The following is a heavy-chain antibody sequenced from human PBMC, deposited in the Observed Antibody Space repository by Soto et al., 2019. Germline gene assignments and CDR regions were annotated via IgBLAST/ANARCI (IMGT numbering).Heavy chain of an antibody. V-gene: IGHV6-1*01. Sequence: SQTLSLTCAIPGDSVSSNSAAWNWIRQSPSRGLEWLGRTYYRSKWYNDYAVSVKSRITINPDTSKNQFSLQLNSVTPEDTAVYYCAREALLAAAGYNWFDPWGQGTLVTVSS. CDR2: TYYRSKWYN. CDR1: GDSVSSNSAA. J-gene: IGHJ5*02. D-gene: IGHD6-13*01. CDR3: AREALLAAAGYNWFDP.